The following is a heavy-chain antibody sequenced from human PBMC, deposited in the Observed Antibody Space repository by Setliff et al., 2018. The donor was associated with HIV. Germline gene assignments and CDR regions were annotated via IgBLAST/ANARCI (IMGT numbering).Heavy chain of an antibody. J-gene: IGHJ6*03. D-gene: IGHD2-8*01. CDR2: IYYSGST. CDR3: ARTRGGCMTSCCPTSYYYYYMDV. Sequence: SETLSLTCSVSGGSISTGGYYWSWIRQHPGEGLEWIGYIYYSGSTYYYPSLKSRVTISVDTSKNQFSLKLSSVTAADTAVYYCARTRGGCMTSCCPTSYYYYYMDVWGRGTTVTVSS. CDR1: GGSISTGGYY. V-gene: IGHV4-31*03.